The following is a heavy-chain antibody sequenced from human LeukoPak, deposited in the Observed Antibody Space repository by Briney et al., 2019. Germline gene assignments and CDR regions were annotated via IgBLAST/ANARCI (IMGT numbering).Heavy chain of an antibody. CDR2: FDPEDGET. CDR3: ATAGIRFGWFDP. V-gene: IGHV1-24*01. D-gene: IGHD1-14*01. CDR1: GYTLTELS. J-gene: IGHJ5*02. Sequence: ASVKVSCKVSGYTLTELSMHWVRQAPGKGLEWMGGFDPEDGETIYAQKFQGRVTMTEDTYTDTAYMELSSLRSEDTAVYYCATAGIRFGWFDPWGQGTLVTVSS.